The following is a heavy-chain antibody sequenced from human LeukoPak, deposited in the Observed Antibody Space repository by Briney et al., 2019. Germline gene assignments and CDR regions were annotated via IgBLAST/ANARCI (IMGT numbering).Heavy chain of an antibody. CDR3: ARHLDNYGSGTYEF. V-gene: IGHV4-59*08. Sequence: SETLSLTCIVSGGSISSNYWSWIRQPPGKGLEWIGYISYSGYTNYNPSLKSRVTISVDTSKNQFSLKLSSVAAADTAVYYCARHLDNYGSGTYEFWGQGTLVTVSS. CDR1: GGSISSNY. CDR2: ISYSGYT. J-gene: IGHJ4*02. D-gene: IGHD3-10*01.